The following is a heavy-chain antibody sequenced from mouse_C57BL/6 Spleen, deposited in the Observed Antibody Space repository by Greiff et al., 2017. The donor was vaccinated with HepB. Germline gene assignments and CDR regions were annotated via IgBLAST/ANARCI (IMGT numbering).Heavy chain of an antibody. CDR2: ISSGSSTI. V-gene: IGHV5-17*01. Sequence: EVKLVESGGGLVKPGGSLKLPCAASGFTFSDYGMHWARQAPEKGLEWVAYISSGSSTIYYADTVKGRFTISRDNAKNTLFMQMTSLRSEDTAMYYCAAYYSNYEGAMDYWGRGTSVAVSS. D-gene: IGHD2-5*01. CDR1: GFTFSDYG. J-gene: IGHJ4*01. CDR3: AAYYSNYEGAMDY.